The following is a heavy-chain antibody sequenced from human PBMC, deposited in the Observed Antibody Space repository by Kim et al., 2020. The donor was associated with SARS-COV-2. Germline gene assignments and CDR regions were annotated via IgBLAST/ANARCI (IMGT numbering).Heavy chain of an antibody. CDR3: ATGSIVVVVAATDY. J-gene: IGHJ4*02. Sequence: DSVQRRFHTSRDDSKNTLYLQMTSLRAEDTAVYYCATGSIVVVVAATDYWGPGTLVTVSS. D-gene: IGHD2-15*01. V-gene: IGHV3-23*01.